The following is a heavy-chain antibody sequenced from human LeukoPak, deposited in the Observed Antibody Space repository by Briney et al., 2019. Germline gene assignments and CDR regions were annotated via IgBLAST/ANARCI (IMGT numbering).Heavy chain of an antibody. CDR2: ISAYNGNT. CDR3: ARVRQAVADY. J-gene: IGHJ4*02. CDR1: GYTFTSYG. V-gene: IGHV1-18*01. D-gene: IGHD6-19*01. Sequence: GESLKVSCKASGYTFTSYGISWVRQAPGQGLEWMGWISAYNGNTNYAQKLQGRVTMTTDTSTNTAYMELRSLRSDDTAVYYCARVRQAVADYWGQGTLVTVSS.